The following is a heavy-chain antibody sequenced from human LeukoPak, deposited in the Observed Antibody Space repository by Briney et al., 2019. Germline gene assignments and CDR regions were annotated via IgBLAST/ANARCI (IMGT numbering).Heavy chain of an antibody. CDR1: GYTFTSHG. D-gene: IGHD3-3*01. CDR3: ARGDDFQFGGNWFDP. J-gene: IGHJ5*02. Sequence: ASVKVSCKASGYTFTSHGISWVRQAPGQGLEWMGWISAYNGNTNYAQKLQGRVTMTTDTSTSTAYMELRSLRSDDTAVYYCARGDDFQFGGNWFDPWGQGTLVTVSS. CDR2: ISAYNGNT. V-gene: IGHV1-18*01.